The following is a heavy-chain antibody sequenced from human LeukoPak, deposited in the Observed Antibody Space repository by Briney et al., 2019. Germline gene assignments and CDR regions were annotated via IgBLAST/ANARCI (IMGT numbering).Heavy chain of an antibody. CDR2: INSDGSGT. CDR1: GCTFSTYW. V-gene: IGHV3-74*01. Sequence: PGGSLRLSCAASGCTFSTYWMYWVRNVPGKGLVWVSRINSDGSGTSYADSVKGRFTISRDNAKNTLYLQMNSLRAEDTAVYFCARDGYSYYMDVWGKGTTVTVSS. J-gene: IGHJ6*03. CDR3: ARDGYSYYMDV.